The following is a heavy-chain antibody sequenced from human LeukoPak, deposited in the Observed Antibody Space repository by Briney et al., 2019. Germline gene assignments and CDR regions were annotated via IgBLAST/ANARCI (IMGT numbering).Heavy chain of an antibody. Sequence: PGGSLRLSCVASGFTFSTYSMNWVRQAPGKGLEWVSSISSGSNYMYYADSLKGRFTISRDNNKNSLYLQMNGLRTDDTGLYYCVKGRRRGYAYGTLESWGQGTLVTVSS. V-gene: IGHV3-21*04. CDR3: VKGRRRGYAYGTLES. J-gene: IGHJ4*02. CDR2: ISSGSNYM. CDR1: GFTFSTYS. D-gene: IGHD5-18*01.